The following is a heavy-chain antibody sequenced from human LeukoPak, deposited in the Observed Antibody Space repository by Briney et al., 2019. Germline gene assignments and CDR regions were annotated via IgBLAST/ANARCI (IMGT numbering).Heavy chain of an antibody. Sequence: AGGSLRLSCAASGFTFSSYAMHWVRQAPGKGLEWVAVISYDGSNKYYADSVKGRFTTSRDNSKNTLYLQMNSLRAEDTAVYYCARQTTAGTSFDVWGQGTSVTVSS. CDR1: GFTFSSYA. V-gene: IGHV3-30-3*01. D-gene: IGHD6-13*01. CDR2: ISYDGSNK. J-gene: IGHJ6*02. CDR3: ARQTTAGTSFDV.